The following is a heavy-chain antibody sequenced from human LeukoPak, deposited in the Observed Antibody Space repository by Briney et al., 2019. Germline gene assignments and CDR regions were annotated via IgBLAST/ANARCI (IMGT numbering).Heavy chain of an antibody. D-gene: IGHD6-19*01. V-gene: IGHV4-59*01. J-gene: IGHJ6*02. CDR2: IYYSGST. CDR1: GGSISSYY. CDR3: ARDGVAGYYYYGMDV. Sequence: SETLSLTCTVSGGSISSYYWSWIRQPPGKGLEWIGYIYYSGSTNYNPSLKSRVTISVDTSKNQFSLKLSSVTAADTAVYYCARDGVAGYYYYGMDVWGQGTTVTVSS.